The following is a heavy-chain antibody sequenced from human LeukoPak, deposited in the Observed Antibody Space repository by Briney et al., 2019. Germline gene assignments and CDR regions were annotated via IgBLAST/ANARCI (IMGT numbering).Heavy chain of an antibody. CDR1: GYSFTSHY. V-gene: IGHV1-46*01. CDR2: INPSGSST. J-gene: IGHJ5*02. D-gene: IGHD3-16*02. CDR3: ARDNSVGDIAWWFDP. Sequence: GASVKVSCKASGYSFTSHYMHWVRQAPGHGLECMGLINPSGSSTLYAQKFQGRVTMTRDMSTTTDYMELSSLRSEDTAVYYCARDNSVGDIAWWFDPWGQGTLVTVSS.